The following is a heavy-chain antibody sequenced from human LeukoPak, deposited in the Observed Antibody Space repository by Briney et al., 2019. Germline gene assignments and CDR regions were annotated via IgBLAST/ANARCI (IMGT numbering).Heavy chain of an antibody. J-gene: IGHJ3*01. D-gene: IGHD2/OR15-2a*01. V-gene: IGHV4-34*01. CDR3: ASNKYPVQAFDV. CDR2: IHHSGST. CDR1: GGSFNDYY. Sequence: SETLSLTCAVYGGSFNDYYWSWIRQSPGTGLEWIGEIHHSGSTNHNSSLESRVTMSIDTSNNQFSLKLTSVTAADTAVYYCASNKYPVQAFDVWGQGTMVTVSS.